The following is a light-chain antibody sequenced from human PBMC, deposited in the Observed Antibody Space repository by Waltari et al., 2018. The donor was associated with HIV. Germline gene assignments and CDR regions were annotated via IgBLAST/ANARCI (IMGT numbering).Light chain of an antibody. V-gene: IGKV2-30*01. CDR3: MQGSHWPRT. Sequence: DVVVTQSPLSLPVTLGQPASLSCRSSQSLESRDGTTHVNGYYQRPGQSPRRLIHQVSIRDSWVPDRFIGSGSGTDFTLEISRVAAEDVGVYYCMQGSHWPRTFGQGTKLEIK. CDR1: QSLESRDGTTH. J-gene: IGKJ1*01. CDR2: QVS.